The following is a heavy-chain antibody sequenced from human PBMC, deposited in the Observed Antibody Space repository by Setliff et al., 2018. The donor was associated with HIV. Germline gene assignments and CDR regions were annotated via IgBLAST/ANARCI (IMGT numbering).Heavy chain of an antibody. CDR3: AKRGYNSGFFDY. J-gene: IGHJ4*02. CDR1: GFPFSDYY. V-gene: IGHV3-11*04. Sequence: GGSLRLSCAASGFPFSDYYMSWIRQSPGKGLEWVSYISDSGSNQNYADSVKGRFTISRDNAKNSLFLQMNTLRAEDTAVYYCAKRGYNSGFFDYWGQGTLVTVSS. D-gene: IGHD6-19*01. CDR2: ISDSGSNQ.